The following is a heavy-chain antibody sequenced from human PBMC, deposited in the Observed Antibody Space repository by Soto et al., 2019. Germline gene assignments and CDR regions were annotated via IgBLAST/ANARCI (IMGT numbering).Heavy chain of an antibody. V-gene: IGHV3-11*01. CDR1: GFTFSDYY. Sequence: QVQLVVSGGGLAKPGGSLRISCAASGFTFSDYYISWIRQAPGKGLEWVSYISSSGSIIYYADSVKGRFTISRDNAKNSLYLQMNSLRAEHTAVYYCALAGYDSNYYAVTPLSAGHFWGQGTLVTVSS. J-gene: IGHJ4*02. D-gene: IGHD4-4*01. CDR3: ALAGYDSNYYAVTPLSAGHF. CDR2: ISSSGSII.